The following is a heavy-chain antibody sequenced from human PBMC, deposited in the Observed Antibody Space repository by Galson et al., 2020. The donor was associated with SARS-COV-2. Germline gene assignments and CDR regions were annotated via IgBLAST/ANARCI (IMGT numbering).Heavy chain of an antibody. CDR2: IYYSGST. Sequence: SETLSPTCTVSGGSISSSSYYWGWIRQPPGKGLEWIGSIYYSGSTYYNPSLKSRVTISVDTSKNQFSLKLSSVTAADTAVYYCARGHSSGWGGPFDYWGQGTLVTVSS. CDR3: ARGHSSGWGGPFDY. J-gene: IGHJ4*02. V-gene: IGHV4-39*07. D-gene: IGHD6-19*01. CDR1: GGSISSSSYY.